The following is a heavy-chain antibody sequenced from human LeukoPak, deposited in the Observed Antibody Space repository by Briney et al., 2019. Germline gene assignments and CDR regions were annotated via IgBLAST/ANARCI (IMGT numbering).Heavy chain of an antibody. CDR1: GFTFSSYA. J-gene: IGHJ3*02. Sequence: GGSLRLSCAASGFTFSSYAMRWVRQAPGKGLEWVAVISYDGSNKYYADSVKGRFTISRDNSKNTLYLQMNSLRAEDTAVYYCARGGVTTVPAAVYAFDIWGQGTMVTVSS. CDR2: ISYDGSNK. V-gene: IGHV3-30*04. D-gene: IGHD4-11*01. CDR3: ARGGVTTVPAAVYAFDI.